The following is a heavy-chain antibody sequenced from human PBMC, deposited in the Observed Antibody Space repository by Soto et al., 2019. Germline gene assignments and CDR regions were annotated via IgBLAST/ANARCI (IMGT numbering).Heavy chain of an antibody. Sequence: GGSLRLSCAASGFTFDDYAMHWVRQAPGKGLEWVSGISWNSGSIGYADSVKGRFTISRDNAKNSLYLQMNSLRAEDTALYYCAKVVVANAHDAFDIWGQGTMVTVSS. V-gene: IGHV3-9*01. D-gene: IGHD2-15*01. CDR2: ISWNSGSI. CDR1: GFTFDDYA. CDR3: AKVVVANAHDAFDI. J-gene: IGHJ3*02.